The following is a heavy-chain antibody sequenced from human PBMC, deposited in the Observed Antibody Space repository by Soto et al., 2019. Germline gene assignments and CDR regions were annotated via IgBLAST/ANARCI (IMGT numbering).Heavy chain of an antibody. V-gene: IGHV2-5*02. CDR2: IYWDDDK. J-gene: IGHJ4*02. Sequence: QITLKESGPTLVKPTQTLTLTCTFSGFSLSTSGVGVGWIRQPTGKDLEWLAIIYWDDDKRYSPSLNTRLTITKDTSKKQVVLTMNKMDPGDTATYYCAHSGDDYFSPRIFDYWGQGTLVTVSS. D-gene: IGHD4-17*01. CDR3: AHSGDDYFSPRIFDY. CDR1: GFSLSTSGVG.